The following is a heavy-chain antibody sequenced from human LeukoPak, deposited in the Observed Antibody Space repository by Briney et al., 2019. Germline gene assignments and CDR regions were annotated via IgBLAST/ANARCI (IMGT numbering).Heavy chain of an antibody. CDR1: GFTFSSYA. J-gene: IGHJ4*02. CDR3: AKLAYDSSGYPC. D-gene: IGHD3-22*01. CDR2: ITDSGGRT. V-gene: IGHV3-23*01. Sequence: PGGSLRLSCAASGFTFSSYAMSWVRQAPGKGLEWVSAITDSGGRTYYADSVKGRFTISRDNSKNTLFLQMNSLRADDTATHYCAKLAYDSSGYPCWGQGTLVTVSS.